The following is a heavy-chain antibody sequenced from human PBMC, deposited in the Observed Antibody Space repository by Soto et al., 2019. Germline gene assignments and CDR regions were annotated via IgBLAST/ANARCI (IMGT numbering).Heavy chain of an antibody. Sequence: ASVKGSCTASGYTFTGYYMHWVRQAPGQGLEWMGWINPNSGGTNYAQKFQGWVTMTRDTSISTAYMELSRLRSDDTAVYYCARARAYYYDSGGSDFDYWGQGTLVTVAS. CDR3: ARARAYYYDSGGSDFDY. D-gene: IGHD3-22*01. CDR1: GYTFTGYY. J-gene: IGHJ4*02. V-gene: IGHV1-2*04. CDR2: INPNSGGT.